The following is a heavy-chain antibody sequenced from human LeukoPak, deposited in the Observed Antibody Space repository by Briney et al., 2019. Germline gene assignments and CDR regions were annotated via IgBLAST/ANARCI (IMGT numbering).Heavy chain of an antibody. CDR2: ISAYNGNT. V-gene: IGHV1-18*01. CDR3: ARDQGPPYYDFWSGYYPTDKKYFDY. D-gene: IGHD3-3*01. Sequence: GASVKVSCKASGYTFTSYGISWVRQAPGQGLEWMGWISAYNGNTNYAQKLQGRVTMTTDTSTSTAYMELRSLRSDDTAVYHCARDQGPPYYDFWSGYYPTDKKYFDYWGQGTLVTVSS. J-gene: IGHJ4*02. CDR1: GYTFTSYG.